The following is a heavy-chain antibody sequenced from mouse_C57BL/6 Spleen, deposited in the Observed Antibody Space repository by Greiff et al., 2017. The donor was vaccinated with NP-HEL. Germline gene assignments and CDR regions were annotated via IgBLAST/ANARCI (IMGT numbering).Heavy chain of an antibody. CDR1: GYTFTSYG. CDR2: IYPRSGNT. V-gene: IGHV1-81*01. D-gene: IGHD2-3*01. CDR3: ANYDSLAY. Sequence: QVQLQQSGAELARPGASVKLSCKASGYTFTSYGISWVKQRTGQGLEWIGEIYPRSGNTYYNEKFKGKATLTADKSSSTAYMELRSLTSEDSAVYFCANYDSLAYWGQGTLVTVSA. J-gene: IGHJ3*01.